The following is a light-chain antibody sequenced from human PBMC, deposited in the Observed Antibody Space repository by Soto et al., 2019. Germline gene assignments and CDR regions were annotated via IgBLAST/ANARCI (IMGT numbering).Light chain of an antibody. Sequence: DIQMTQSPSTLSASVGDRATITCRASRSIRYWLAWFQQKPGKAPRLLIYEASRLESGVPSRISGSGSGTEFTLTISSLQPDDFATYYCQQCTNYPWTFGQGTKVDIK. V-gene: IGKV1-5*03. CDR3: QQCTNYPWT. CDR2: EAS. J-gene: IGKJ1*01. CDR1: RSIRYW.